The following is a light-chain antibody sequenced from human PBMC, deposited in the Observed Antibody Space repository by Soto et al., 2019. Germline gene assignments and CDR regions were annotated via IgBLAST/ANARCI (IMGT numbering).Light chain of an antibody. V-gene: IGLV2-11*01. CDR1: SSDVGGYNY. CDR3: CSYTGTYTWV. Sequence: QSVLTQPRSVSGSPGQSVTISCTGTSSDVGGYNYVSWYQQHPGEAPKVMIYDVSKRPSGVPDRFSGSKSGNTASLTISGLQAEDEADYYCCSYTGTYTWVFGGGTQLTVL. J-gene: IGLJ3*02. CDR2: DVS.